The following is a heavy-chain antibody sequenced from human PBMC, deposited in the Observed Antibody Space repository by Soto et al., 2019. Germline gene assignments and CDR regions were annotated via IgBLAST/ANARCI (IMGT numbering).Heavy chain of an antibody. V-gene: IGHV3-21*01. CDR1: VFTFSSYS. D-gene: IGHD2-15*01. Sequence: EVQLVESVGGLVKPGVSLRLSCAASVFTFSSYSMNWVRQAPGKGLEWVSSISSSSSYIYYADSVKGRFTISRDNAKNSRYLQMNSLRAEDTAVYYCARDGDIVVVAPGAFDISGQGTMVTVSS. CDR2: ISSSSSYI. CDR3: ARDGDIVVVAPGAFDI. J-gene: IGHJ3*02.